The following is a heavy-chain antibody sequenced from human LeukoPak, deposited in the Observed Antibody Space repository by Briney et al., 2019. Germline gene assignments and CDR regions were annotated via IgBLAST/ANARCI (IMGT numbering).Heavy chain of an antibody. D-gene: IGHD3-3*01. CDR2: IKQDETEK. CDR1: GFTFSAYW. J-gene: IGHJ4*02. V-gene: IGHV3-7*02. CDR3: ARGNEWSFDY. Sequence: GGSLRLSCAASGFTFSAYWMSWVRQAPGKGLEWLANIKQDETEKYYVDSVKGRFTISRDNAKNTLYLQMNSLRAEDTAVYACARGNEWSFDYWAQGTLVTVSS.